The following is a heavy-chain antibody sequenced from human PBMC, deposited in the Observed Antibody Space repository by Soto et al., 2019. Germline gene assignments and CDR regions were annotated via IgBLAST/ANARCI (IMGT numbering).Heavy chain of an antibody. CDR1: GGSISSYY. V-gene: IGHV4-59*08. CDR3: ARRYGDYFDY. D-gene: IGHD4-17*01. CDR2: IYYSGST. J-gene: IGHJ4*02. Sequence: SETLSLTCTVSGGSISSYYWSWIRQPPGKGLEWIGYIYYSGSTNYNPSLKSRVTISVDTSKNQFSLKLSSVTAADAAVYYCARRYGDYFDYWGQGTLVTVSS.